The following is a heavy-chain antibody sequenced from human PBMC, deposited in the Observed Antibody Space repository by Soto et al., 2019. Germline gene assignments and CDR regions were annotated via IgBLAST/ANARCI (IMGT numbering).Heavy chain of an antibody. Sequence: QVQLQESGPGLVKPSETLSLTCTVSGGSISSYYWSWIRQPPGKGLEWIGYIYYSGSTNYNPSLKSRVTISVDTSKNQFSLKLSSVTAADTAVYYCARSRMVRGYRDAFDIWGQGTMVTVSS. CDR3: ARSRMVRGYRDAFDI. J-gene: IGHJ3*02. CDR1: GGSISSYY. CDR2: IYYSGST. V-gene: IGHV4-59*08. D-gene: IGHD3-10*01.